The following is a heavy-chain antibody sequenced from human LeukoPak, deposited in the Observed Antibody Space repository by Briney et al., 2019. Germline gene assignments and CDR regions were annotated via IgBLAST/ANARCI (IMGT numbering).Heavy chain of an antibody. D-gene: IGHD6-19*01. J-gene: IGHJ6*03. V-gene: IGHV3-30*02. Sequence: GGSLRLSCAASGFTFSFYGMHWVRQAPGKGLEWVAFIRYDGSNKYYADSVKGRFTISRDNSKNTLYLQMNSLRAEDTAVYYCARDHIDREGYWQWLVVGYYYMDVWGKGTTVTVSS. CDR3: ARDHIDREGYWQWLVVGYYYMDV. CDR1: GFTFSFYG. CDR2: IRYDGSNK.